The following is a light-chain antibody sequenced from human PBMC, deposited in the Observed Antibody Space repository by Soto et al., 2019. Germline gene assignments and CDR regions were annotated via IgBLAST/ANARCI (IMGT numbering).Light chain of an antibody. Sequence: IALTQSPGTLSLSPGERATLSCRASQSLTSNYLAWYQQKPGQAPRLLMYGASTRATGIPDRFSGSRSATDFTLTISRLEPEDFAVYYCQVHGGSLKWTFGQGPKVEIK. J-gene: IGKJ1*01. CDR1: QSLTSNY. CDR2: GAS. V-gene: IGKV3-20*01. CDR3: QVHGGSLKWT.